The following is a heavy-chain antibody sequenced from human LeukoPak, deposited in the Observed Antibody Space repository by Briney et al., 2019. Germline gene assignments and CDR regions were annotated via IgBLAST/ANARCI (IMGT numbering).Heavy chain of an antibody. D-gene: IGHD4-17*01. V-gene: IGHV3-64*01. J-gene: IGHJ6*02. CDR2: ITSRGTDT. CDR1: GFSSSSYA. CDR3: ARGRGTTVTASMDV. Sequence: GGSLRLSCAASGFSSSSYAMHWVRQAPGKGLEYVSGITSRGTDTSYANSVKGRFTISRDNSKNTLYLQMGSLRVEDMAVYYCARGRGTTVTASMDVWGQGTTVTVSS.